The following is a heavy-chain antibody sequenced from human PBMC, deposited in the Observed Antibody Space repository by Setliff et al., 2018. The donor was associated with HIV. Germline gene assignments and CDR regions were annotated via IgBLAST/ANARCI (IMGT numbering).Heavy chain of an antibody. D-gene: IGHD4-17*01. J-gene: IGHJ4*02. CDR3: ARSLIMTTVTKDY. Sequence: PGGSLRLSCAASGFTFSTYWMNWVRQAPGKGLEWVANIKQDGSEKYYVDSVKGRFTIPRDNAKNSLYLQMNSLRVEDSAVYYCARSLIMTTVTKDYWGQGTLVTVSS. CDR1: GFTFSTYW. CDR2: IKQDGSEK. V-gene: IGHV3-7*01.